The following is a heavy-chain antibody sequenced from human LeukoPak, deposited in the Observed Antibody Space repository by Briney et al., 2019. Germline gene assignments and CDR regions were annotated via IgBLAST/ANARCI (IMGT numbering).Heavy chain of an antibody. CDR3: ARLVVPAAMGFLYGDWYFDL. V-gene: IGHV4-39*07. Sequence: PSETLSLTCTVSGGSISSSSYYWGWIRQPPGKGLEWTGSIYYSGSTYYNPSLKSRVTISVDTSKNQFSLKLSSVTAADTAVYYCARLVVPAAMGFLYGDWYFDLWGRGTLVTVSS. J-gene: IGHJ2*01. CDR2: IYYSGST. CDR1: GGSISSSSYY. D-gene: IGHD2-2*01.